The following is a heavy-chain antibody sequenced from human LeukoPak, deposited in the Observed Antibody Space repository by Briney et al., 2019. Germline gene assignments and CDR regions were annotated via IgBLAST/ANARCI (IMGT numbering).Heavy chain of an antibody. Sequence: SGTLSLTCGVSGGSISSTNWWSWVRQPPGQGLEWVGEISLSGVTNYNPSLKSRVTMSLDRSKNHLSLTLTSVTAADTAVYYCSRESGAFSPFGYWGQGTLVTVSS. CDR1: GGSISSTNW. D-gene: IGHD1-26*01. J-gene: IGHJ4*02. CDR2: ISLSGVT. CDR3: SRESGAFSPFGY. V-gene: IGHV4-4*02.